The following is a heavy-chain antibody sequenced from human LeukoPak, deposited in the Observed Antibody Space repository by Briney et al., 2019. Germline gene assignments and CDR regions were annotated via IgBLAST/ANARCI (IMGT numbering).Heavy chain of an antibody. J-gene: IGHJ6*02. V-gene: IGHV3-23*01. CDR2: ITYSGVTT. D-gene: IGHD3-10*01. CDR1: GFSFSIYF. CDR3: AKVPYSDYGSGRPPFMDV. Sequence: GGSLRLSCAASGFSFSIYFMSWVRQAPGKGLEWVSTITYSGVTTYYADSVKGRFTISRDNSKNTLYLQMDSLRDEDTAVYYCAKVPYSDYGSGRPPFMDVWGHGTTVVISS.